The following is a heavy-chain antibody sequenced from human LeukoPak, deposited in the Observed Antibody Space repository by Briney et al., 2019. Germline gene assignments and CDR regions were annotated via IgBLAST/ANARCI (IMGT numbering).Heavy chain of an antibody. CDR3: ARESYDSSGYPFDY. V-gene: IGHV4-59*01. CDR1: GGSISSYY. Sequence: SETLSLTCTVSGGSISSYYWSWIRQPPGKGLEWIGYIYYSGSTNCNPSLKSRVTISVDTSKNQFSPKLSSVTAADTAVYYCARESYDSSGYPFDYWGQGTLVTVSS. CDR2: IYYSGST. J-gene: IGHJ4*02. D-gene: IGHD3-22*01.